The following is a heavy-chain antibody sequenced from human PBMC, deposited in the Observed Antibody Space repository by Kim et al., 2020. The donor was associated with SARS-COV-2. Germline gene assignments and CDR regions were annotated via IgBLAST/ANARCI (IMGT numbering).Heavy chain of an antibody. V-gene: IGHV3-30*04. CDR3: AGTAMVRGAFDY. J-gene: IGHJ4*02. CDR1: GFTFSSYA. D-gene: IGHD5-18*01. CDR2: ISYDGSNK. Sequence: GGSLRLSCAASGFTFSSYAMHWVRQAPGKGLEWVAVISYDGSNKYYADSVKGRFTISRDNSKNTLYLQMNSLRAEDTAVYYCAGTAMVRGAFDYWGQGTLVTVSS.